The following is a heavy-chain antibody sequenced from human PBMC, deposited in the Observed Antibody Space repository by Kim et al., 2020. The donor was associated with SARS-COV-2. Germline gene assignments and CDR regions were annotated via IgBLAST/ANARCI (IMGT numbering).Heavy chain of an antibody. D-gene: IGHD2-2*01. J-gene: IGHJ2*01. V-gene: IGHV4-4*07. CDR3: ARDPSLPAAPYWYFDL. Sequence: SLKSRVTMSVDTSKNQCSLKLSSVTAADTAVYYCARDPSLPAAPYWYFDLWGRGTLVTVSS.